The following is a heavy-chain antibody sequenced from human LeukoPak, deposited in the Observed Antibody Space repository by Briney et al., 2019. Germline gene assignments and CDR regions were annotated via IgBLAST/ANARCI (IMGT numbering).Heavy chain of an antibody. J-gene: IGHJ4*02. CDR3: AREAWFGTFDY. D-gene: IGHD3-10*01. Sequence: GGSLRLSCAASGFTFSSYVMHWVRQAPGKGLEWVAIISYDGSNEYYADSVKGRFTISRDNSKNTLYLQMNSLRAADTAVYYCAREAWFGTFDYWGQGTLVTVSS. V-gene: IGHV3-30*04. CDR2: ISYDGSNE. CDR1: GFTFSSYV.